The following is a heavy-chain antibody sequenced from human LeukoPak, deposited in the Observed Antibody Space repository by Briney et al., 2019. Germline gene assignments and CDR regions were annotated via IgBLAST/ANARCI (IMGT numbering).Heavy chain of an antibody. Sequence: GGSLRLSCAASGFTFSNAWMSWVRQAPGKGLEYVSSISSSSSHIYYADSVKGRFTISRDNTKSSLYLQMNSLRAEDMAVYYCARGYCGGDCYGDWGQGTLVTVSS. CDR2: ISSSSSHI. CDR1: GFTFSNAW. CDR3: ARGYCGGDCYGD. J-gene: IGHJ1*01. V-gene: IGHV3-21*01. D-gene: IGHD2-21*02.